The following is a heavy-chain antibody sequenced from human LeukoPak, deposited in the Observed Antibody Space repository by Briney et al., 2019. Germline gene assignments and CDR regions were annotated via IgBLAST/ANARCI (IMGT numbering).Heavy chain of an antibody. J-gene: IGHJ3*02. CDR2: IKQDGSEK. CDR3: ARDGFGELLSGPSDAFDI. D-gene: IGHD3-10*01. CDR1: GFTFSSYW. Sequence: AGGSLRLSCAASGFTFSSYWMSWVRQAPGKGLEWVANIKQDGSEKYYVDSVKGQFTISRDNAKNSLYLQMNSLRAEDTAVYYCARDGFGELLSGPSDAFDIWGQGTMVTVSS. V-gene: IGHV3-7*01.